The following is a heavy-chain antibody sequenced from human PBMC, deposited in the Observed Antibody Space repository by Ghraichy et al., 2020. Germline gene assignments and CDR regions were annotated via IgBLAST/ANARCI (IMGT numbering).Heavy chain of an antibody. J-gene: IGHJ3*02. V-gene: IGHV4-59*01. CDR3: ARWSGSHDAFDI. CDR2: IYYSGST. CDR1: GGSISSYY. D-gene: IGHD1-26*01. Sequence: SETLSLTCTVSGGSISSYYWSWIRQPPGKGLEWIGYIYYSGSTNYNPSLKSRVTISVDTSKNQFSLKLSSVTAADTAVYYCARWSGSHDAFDIWGQGTMVTVSS.